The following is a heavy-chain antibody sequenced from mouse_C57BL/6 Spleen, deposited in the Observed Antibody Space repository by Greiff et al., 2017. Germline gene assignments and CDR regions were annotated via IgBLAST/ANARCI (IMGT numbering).Heavy chain of an antibody. J-gene: IGHJ3*01. CDR1: GYTFTSYW. CDR3: AIRWLLGEAYAWFAY. D-gene: IGHD6-5*01. CDR2: IHPSDSDT. V-gene: IGHV1-74*01. Sequence: VQLQQSGAELVKPGASVKVSCKASGYTFTSYWMHWVKQRPGQGLEWIGRIHPSDSDTNYNQKFKGKATLTVDKSSSTAYMQLSSLTSEDSAVYYCAIRWLLGEAYAWFAYWGQGTLVTVSA.